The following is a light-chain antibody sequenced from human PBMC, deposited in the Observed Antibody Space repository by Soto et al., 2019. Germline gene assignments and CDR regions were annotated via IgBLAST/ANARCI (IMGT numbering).Light chain of an antibody. CDR1: QGIRNE. Sequence: AIQMTQSPSSLSASIGDRVTITCRASQGIRNELGWYQQKPGKAPILLIYAASSLQSGVPSRFSGSGSGTDFTLTISSLQPEDFATYYCLQDYNYPRTFGQGTKVEVK. CDR3: LQDYNYPRT. V-gene: IGKV1-6*01. J-gene: IGKJ1*01. CDR2: AAS.